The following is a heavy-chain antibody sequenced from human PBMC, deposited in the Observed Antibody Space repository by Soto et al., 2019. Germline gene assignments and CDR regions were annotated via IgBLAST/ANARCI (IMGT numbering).Heavy chain of an antibody. J-gene: IGHJ6*02. Sequence: GGSLRLSCATSGLTFSNYAMSWVRQAPGGGLEWVSSMSGSSSTTYYADSVRGRFTISRDRSKNTLYLQMNSLRAEDTAVYYCAKDQSSSIYYYGMDVWGQGTTVTVSS. D-gene: IGHD6-6*01. V-gene: IGHV3-23*01. CDR1: GLTFSNYA. CDR2: MSGSSSTT. CDR3: AKDQSSSIYYYGMDV.